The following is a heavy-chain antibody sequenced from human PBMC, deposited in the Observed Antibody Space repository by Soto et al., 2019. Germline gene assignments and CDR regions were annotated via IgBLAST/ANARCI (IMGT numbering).Heavy chain of an antibody. CDR2: ISGSGGST. Sequence: GGSLRLSCAASGFTFSSYAMSWVHQAPGKGLEWVSAISGSGGSTYYADSVKGRFTISRDNSKNTLYLQMNSLRAEDTAVYYCAKLSRWENYFDYWGQGTLVTVSS. D-gene: IGHD1-26*01. CDR3: AKLSRWENYFDY. CDR1: GFTFSSYA. J-gene: IGHJ4*02. V-gene: IGHV3-23*01.